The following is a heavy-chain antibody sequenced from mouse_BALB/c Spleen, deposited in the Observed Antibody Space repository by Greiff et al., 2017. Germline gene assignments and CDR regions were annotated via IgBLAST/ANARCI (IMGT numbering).Heavy chain of an antibody. CDR2: ILPGSGST. D-gene: IGHD2-1*01. Sequence: VQLQQSGAELMKPGASVKISCKATGYTFSSYWIEWVKQRPGHGLEWIGEILPGSGSTNYNEKFKGKATFTADTSSNTAYMQLSSLTSEDSAVYYCARPDYGNLYYFDYWGQGTTLTVSS. CDR3: ARPDYGNLYYFDY. J-gene: IGHJ2*01. V-gene: IGHV1-9*01. CDR1: GYTFSSYW.